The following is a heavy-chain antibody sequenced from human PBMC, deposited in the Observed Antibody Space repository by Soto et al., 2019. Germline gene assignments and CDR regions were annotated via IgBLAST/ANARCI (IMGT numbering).Heavy chain of an antibody. CDR1: GGTFSSYT. V-gene: IGHV1-69*02. J-gene: IGHJ5*02. CDR3: ARSGYGDYVGWFDP. Sequence: QVQLVQSGAEVKKPGSSVKVSCKASGGTFSSYTISWVRQAPGQGLEWMGRIIPILGIANYAQKVQGRVTITADKSPSTAYMELSSLRSEDTAVYYCARSGYGDYVGWFDPWGQGTLVTVSS. CDR2: IIPILGIA. D-gene: IGHD4-17*01.